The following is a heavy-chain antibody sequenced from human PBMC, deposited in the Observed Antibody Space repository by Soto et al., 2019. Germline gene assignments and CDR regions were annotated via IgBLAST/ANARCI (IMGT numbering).Heavy chain of an antibody. CDR3: ATRITVFGLLIPPFDP. CDR2: INHTGGT. CDR1: GGSVNGYY. D-gene: IGHD3-3*01. V-gene: IGHV4-34*01. J-gene: IGHJ5*02. Sequence: PSETLSLTCAVYGGSVNGYYWNWIRQPPGKGLEWIGDINHTGGTHYNPSLKSRVTMSVDTSKNQFSLRLSPVTAADTAIYYCATRITVFGLLIPPFDPWGQGTQVTVSS.